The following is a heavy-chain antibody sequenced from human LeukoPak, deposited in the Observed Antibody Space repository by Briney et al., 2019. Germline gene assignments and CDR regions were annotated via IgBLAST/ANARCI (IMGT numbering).Heavy chain of an antibody. Sequence: PGGSLRLSCAVSGFTVSSNSWSWVRQAPGKGLEWVSFISSGGNTDHSDSVKGRFTISRDDAKNSLYLQLNSLRAEDTAVYYCARSLVVGATYPYHWGQGTLVTVSS. CDR3: ARSLVVGATYPYH. D-gene: IGHD1-26*01. CDR1: GFTVSSNS. J-gene: IGHJ5*02. CDR2: ISSGGNT. V-gene: IGHV3-53*01.